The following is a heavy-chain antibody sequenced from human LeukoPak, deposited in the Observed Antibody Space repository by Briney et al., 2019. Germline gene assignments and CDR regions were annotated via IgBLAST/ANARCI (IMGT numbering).Heavy chain of an antibody. CDR3: ARATTVTTMNV. CDR1: GYSISSSNW. V-gene: IGHV4-28*03. J-gene: IGHJ3*01. Sequence: SDTLSLTCAVSGYSISSSNWWGWIRQPPGKGLEWIGYIYYSGSTYYNPSLKSRVTMSVDTSKNQFSLKLSSVTAVDTAVYYCARATTVTTMNVWGQGTMVTVSS. CDR2: IYYSGST. D-gene: IGHD4-17*01.